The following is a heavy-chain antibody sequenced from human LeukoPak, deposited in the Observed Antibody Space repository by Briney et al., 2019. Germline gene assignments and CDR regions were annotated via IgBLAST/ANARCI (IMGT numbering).Heavy chain of an antibody. CDR2: INSDGSST. J-gene: IGHJ5*02. CDR1: GFTFSSYW. V-gene: IGHV3-74*01. D-gene: IGHD3-10*01. Sequence: GGSLRPSCAASGFTFSSYWMHWVRQAPGKGLVWVSRINSDGSSTSYADSVKGRFTISRDNAKNTLYLQMNSLRAEDTAVYYCARAEYYYGSGSYFAGYNWFDPWGQGTLVTVSS. CDR3: ARAEYYYGSGSYFAGYNWFDP.